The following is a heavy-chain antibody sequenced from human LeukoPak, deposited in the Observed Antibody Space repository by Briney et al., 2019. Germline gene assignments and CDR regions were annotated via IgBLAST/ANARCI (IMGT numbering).Heavy chain of an antibody. CDR3: AGVSVTTFYYFDY. J-gene: IGHJ4*02. V-gene: IGHV1-46*01. D-gene: IGHD4-17*01. CDR1: GYTFTSYY. CDR2: INPSGGST. Sequence: ASVKVSCKASGYTFTSYYMHWVRQAPRQGLEWMGIINPSGGSTSYAQKFQGRVTMTRDTSTSTVYMELSSLRSEDTAVYYCAGVSVTTFYYFDYWGQGTLVTVSS.